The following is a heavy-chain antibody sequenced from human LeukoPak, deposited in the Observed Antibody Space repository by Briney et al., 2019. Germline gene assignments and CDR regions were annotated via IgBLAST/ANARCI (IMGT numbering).Heavy chain of an antibody. Sequence: PSETLSLTCTVSGGSISSYYWSWIRQPPGKGLEWIGYIYYSGSTNYNPSLKSRVTISVDTSKNQFSLKLSSVTAADTAVYYCARGHDFWSGYFLFDYWGQGTLFTVSS. J-gene: IGHJ4*02. CDR2: IYYSGST. CDR3: ARGHDFWSGYFLFDY. D-gene: IGHD3-3*01. V-gene: IGHV4-59*01. CDR1: GGSISSYY.